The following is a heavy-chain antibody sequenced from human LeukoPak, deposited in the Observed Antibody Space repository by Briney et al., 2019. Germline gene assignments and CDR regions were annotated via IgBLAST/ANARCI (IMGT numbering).Heavy chain of an antibody. Sequence: TAGGSLRLSCASSGFTFSIYWMTWVRQAPGKGLEWVSSISSSSSYIYYADSVKGRFTISRDNAKNSLYLQMNSLRAEDTAVYYCARIGSTYYYDSSGYYDYWGQGTLVTVSS. J-gene: IGHJ4*02. CDR3: ARIGSTYYYDSSGYYDY. CDR1: GFTFSIYW. V-gene: IGHV3-21*01. D-gene: IGHD3-22*01. CDR2: ISSSSSYI.